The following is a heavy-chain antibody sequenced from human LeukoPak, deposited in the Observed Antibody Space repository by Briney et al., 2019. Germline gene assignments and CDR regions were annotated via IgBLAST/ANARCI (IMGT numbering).Heavy chain of an antibody. CDR2: IWHDRSDTYGSNK. V-gene: IGHV3-33*06. CDR1: GFMFSRSD. J-gene: IGHJ5*02. Sequence: PGKSLRLSCAASGFMFSRSDIHWVRQAPGKGLEWVAVIWHDRSDTYGSNKYYADSVKGRFTISKDNSKNTEYLQMNSLRVEGTAVYYCAKDGNCGGDCYGWFDPWGQGALVTVSS. CDR3: AKDGNCGGDCYGWFDP. D-gene: IGHD2-21*02.